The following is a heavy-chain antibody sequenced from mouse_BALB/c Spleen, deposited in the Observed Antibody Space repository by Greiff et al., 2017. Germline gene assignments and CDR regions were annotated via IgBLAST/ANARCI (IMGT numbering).Heavy chain of an antibody. V-gene: IGHV7-1*02. CDR3: ARDALLGAMDY. J-gene: IGHJ4*01. CDR1: GFTFSDFY. D-gene: IGHD4-1*01. CDR2: SRNKANDYTT. Sequence: DVKLVESGGGLVQPGGSLRLSCATSGFTFSDFYMEWVRQPPGKRLEWIAASRNKANDYTTEYSASVKGRFIVSRDTSQSILYLQMNALRAEDTAIYYCARDALLGAMDYWGQGTSVTVSS.